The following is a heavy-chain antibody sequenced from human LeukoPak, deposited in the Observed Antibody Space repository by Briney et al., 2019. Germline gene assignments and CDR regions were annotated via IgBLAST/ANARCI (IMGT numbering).Heavy chain of an antibody. D-gene: IGHD5-18*01. V-gene: IGHV4-59*01. J-gene: IGHJ4*02. CDR1: GGSINSYC. Sequence: PSESLSPIYPVAGGSINSYCSSSIRQPPGKGLEWIGYMFLSGSTKYNPTLKSRVTISVDTSKNQFSLKLSSVTAEDTAVYYCARESGYIYGYNEKFFDYWGQGTLVTVSS. CDR3: ARESGYIYGYNEKFFDY. CDR2: MFLSGST.